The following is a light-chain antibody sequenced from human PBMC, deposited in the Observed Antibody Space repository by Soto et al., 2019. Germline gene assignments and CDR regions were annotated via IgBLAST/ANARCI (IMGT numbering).Light chain of an antibody. V-gene: IGKV3-15*01. CDR1: QSVSSN. J-gene: IGKJ1*01. Sequence: EIVMTQSPATLSVSPGERATLSCRASQSVSSNLAWSHQKPGQAPRLLIYGASTGATGIPARFSGSGSGTEFTLTISSLQSEDFAVYYCQQYNNWPKAFGQGTKVEIK. CDR2: GAS. CDR3: QQYNNWPKA.